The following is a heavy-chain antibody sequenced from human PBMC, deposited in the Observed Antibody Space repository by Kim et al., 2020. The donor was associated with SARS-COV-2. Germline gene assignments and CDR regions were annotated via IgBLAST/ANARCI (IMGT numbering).Heavy chain of an antibody. CDR3: AKPPYSNDWYY. Sequence: GGSLRLSCAASGLPFSSYAMSWVRQAPGKGLEWVSAISSSGGSTYYADSVKGWFTISRDNSKNTLYLQMNSLRAEDTAVYFCAKPPYSNDWYYWGQGTLVTVSS. D-gene: IGHD6-19*01. CDR2: ISSSGGST. V-gene: IGHV3-23*01. CDR1: GLPFSSYA. J-gene: IGHJ4*02.